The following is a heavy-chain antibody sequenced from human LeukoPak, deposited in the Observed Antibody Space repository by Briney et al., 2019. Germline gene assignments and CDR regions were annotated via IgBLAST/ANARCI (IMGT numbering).Heavy chain of an antibody. CDR2: ISGGGGST. Sequence: GGSLRLSCAASGFTFTSYSMNWVRQAPGKGLEWVSTISGGGGSTYYADSVKGRFTISRDISKNTVYLQMNNLRVDDTAVYYCAKGPKLGDGFHCDYWGQGTLVTVSS. CDR1: GFTFTSYS. V-gene: IGHV3-23*01. J-gene: IGHJ4*02. CDR3: AKGPKLGDGFHCDY. D-gene: IGHD5-24*01.